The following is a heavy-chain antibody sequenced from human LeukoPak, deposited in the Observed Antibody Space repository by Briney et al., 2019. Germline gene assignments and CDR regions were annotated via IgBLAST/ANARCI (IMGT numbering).Heavy chain of an antibody. CDR3: ASYDFWSGYPPPVDAFDI. V-gene: IGHV1-58*01. Sequence: SVKVSCKASGFTFTSSAVQWVRQARRQRLEWIGWIVVGSGNTNYAQKFQERVTITRDMSTSTAYMELSSPRSEDTAVYYCASYDFWSGYPPPVDAFDIWGQGTMVTVSS. CDR2: IVVGSGNT. D-gene: IGHD3-3*01. J-gene: IGHJ3*02. CDR1: GFTFTSSA.